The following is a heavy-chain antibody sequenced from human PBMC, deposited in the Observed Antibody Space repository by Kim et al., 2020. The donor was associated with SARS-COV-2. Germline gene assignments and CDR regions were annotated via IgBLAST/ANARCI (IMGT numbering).Heavy chain of an antibody. D-gene: IGHD6-13*01. CDR1: GFTFSSYA. CDR3: AKSDSSSWYAHYYYYYGMDV. J-gene: IGHJ6*02. CDR2: ISGSGGST. Sequence: GGSLRLSCAASGFTFSSYAMSWVRQAPGKGLEWVSAISGSGGSTYYADSVKGRFTISRDNSKNTLYLQMNSLRAEDTAVYYCAKSDSSSWYAHYYYYYGMDVWGQGTTVTVSS. V-gene: IGHV3-23*01.